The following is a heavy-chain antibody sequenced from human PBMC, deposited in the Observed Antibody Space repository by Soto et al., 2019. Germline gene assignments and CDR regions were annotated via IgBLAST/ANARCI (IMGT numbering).Heavy chain of an antibody. CDR2: ISGSGGST. V-gene: IGHV3-23*01. D-gene: IGHD4-4*01. J-gene: IGHJ6*02. CDR1: GFTFSSYA. Sequence: GGSLRLSCAASGFTFSSYAMSWVRQAPGKGLEWVSAISGSGGSTYYADSVKGRFTISRDNSKNTLYLQMNSLRAEDTAVYYCAKDNSNGIYYYYYGMDVWGQGTTVTVSS. CDR3: AKDNSNGIYYYYYGMDV.